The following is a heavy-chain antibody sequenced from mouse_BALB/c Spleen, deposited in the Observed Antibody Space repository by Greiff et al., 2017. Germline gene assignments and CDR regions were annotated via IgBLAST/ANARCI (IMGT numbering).Heavy chain of an antibody. J-gene: IGHJ4*01. D-gene: IGHD2-3*01. V-gene: IGHV2-2-2*01. CDR2: IWSGGST. CDR3: VRKEGGYYDYAMDY. CDR1: GFSLTSYG. Sequence: QVQLQQSGPGLVQPSQSLSITCTVSGFSLTSYGVHWVRQSPGKGLEWLGVIWSGGSTDYNAAFISRLSISKDNSKSQVFFKMNSLQADDTAIYYCVRKEGGYYDYAMDYWGQGTSVTVSS.